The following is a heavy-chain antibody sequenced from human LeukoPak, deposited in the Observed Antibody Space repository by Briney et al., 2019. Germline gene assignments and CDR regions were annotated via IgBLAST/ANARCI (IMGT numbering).Heavy chain of an antibody. CDR3: ARRANYYGSGSYTSRIYYYYYMDV. CDR2: IYYSGST. D-gene: IGHD3-10*01. CDR1: GGSISSGSYY. Sequence: SETLSLTCTVSGGSISSGSYYWSWIRQPAGKGLEWIGSIYYSGSTYYNPSLKSRVTISVDTSKNQFSLKLSSVTAADTAVYYCARRANYYGSGSYTSRIYYYYYMDVWGKGTTVTISS. V-gene: IGHV4-39*01. J-gene: IGHJ6*03.